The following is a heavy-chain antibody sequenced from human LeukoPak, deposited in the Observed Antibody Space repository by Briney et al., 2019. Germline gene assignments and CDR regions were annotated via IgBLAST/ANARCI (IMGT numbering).Heavy chain of an antibody. Sequence: SQTLSLTCTVSGGSISSGGYYWSWIRQHPGKGLEWIGYISYSGSTYCNPSLKSRVTISLDTSKNQFSLKLSSVTAADTAVYYCASPHEYYFDYWGQGTLVTVSS. V-gene: IGHV4-31*03. CDR1: GGSISSGGYY. J-gene: IGHJ4*02. CDR2: ISYSGST. CDR3: ASPHEYYFDY.